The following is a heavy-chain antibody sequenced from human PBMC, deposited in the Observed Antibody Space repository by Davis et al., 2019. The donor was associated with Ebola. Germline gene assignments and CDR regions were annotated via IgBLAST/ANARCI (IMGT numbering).Heavy chain of an antibody. CDR3: ARVVGSYYYGMDV. CDR2: VNDSENT. D-gene: IGHD1-26*01. V-gene: IGHV4-34*01. CDR1: GGSFSGYY. Sequence: MPSETLSLTCAVYGGSFSGYYWSWIRQSPGKGLEWIGEVNDSENTNYNPSLKSRVTISVGTSKNQFSLKLSSVTAADTAVYYCARVVGSYYYGMDVWGQGTTVTVSS. J-gene: IGHJ6*02.